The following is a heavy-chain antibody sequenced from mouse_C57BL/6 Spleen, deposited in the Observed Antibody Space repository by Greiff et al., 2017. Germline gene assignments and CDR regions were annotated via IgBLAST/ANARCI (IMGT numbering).Heavy chain of an antibody. D-gene: IGHD2-4*01. CDR1: GYTFTDYN. CDR3: ARWDDYAYAMDY. J-gene: IGHJ4*01. V-gene: IGHV1-18*01. Sequence: EVQLQESGPELVKPGASVKIPCKASGYTFTDYNMDWVKQSHGKSLEWIGDINPNNGGTIYNQKFKGKATLTVDKSSSTAYMELRSLTSEDTAVYYCARWDDYAYAMDYWGQGTSVTVSS. CDR2: INPNNGGT.